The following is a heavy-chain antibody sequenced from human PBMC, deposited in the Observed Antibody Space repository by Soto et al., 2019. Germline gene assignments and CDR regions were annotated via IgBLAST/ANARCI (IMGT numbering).Heavy chain of an antibody. J-gene: IGHJ4*02. Sequence: SETLSLTCTVSGGSISSGGYYWNWIRQHPGKGLEWIGYIYYSGSTNYNPSLKSRVTISVDTSKNQFSLKLSSVTAADTAVYYCARRAGPWYYFDYWGQGTLVTVSS. CDR3: ARRAGPWYYFDY. V-gene: IGHV4-61*08. CDR2: IYYSGST. D-gene: IGHD2-8*01. CDR1: GGSISSGGYY.